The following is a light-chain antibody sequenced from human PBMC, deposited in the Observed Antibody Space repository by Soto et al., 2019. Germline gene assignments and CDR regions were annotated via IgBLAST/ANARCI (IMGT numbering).Light chain of an antibody. J-gene: IGKJ5*01. Sequence: DIQMTQSPSTLSASVGDRVTITCRASQNINSWLAWYQQKPGKAPKLLIYKASSLESGVPSRFSDSGSGTEFTLTISSLQPDDFAAYYCQQYEIYPITFGQGTRLEIK. CDR3: QQYEIYPIT. CDR1: QNINSW. V-gene: IGKV1-5*03. CDR2: KAS.